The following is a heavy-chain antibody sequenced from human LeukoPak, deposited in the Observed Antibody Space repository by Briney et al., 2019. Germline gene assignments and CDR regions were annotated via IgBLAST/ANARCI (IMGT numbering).Heavy chain of an antibody. V-gene: IGHV1-2*02. Sequence: ASVKVSCKASGYTLSAYYMHWVRQAPGQGLEWMGWINANTGGTNYAQKFQGRVTMTRDTSISTAYMELSRLRSDDTAVYYCARVGKYCSSTSCYWDYWGQGTLVTVSS. J-gene: IGHJ4*02. CDR2: INANTGGT. CDR3: ARVGKYCSSTSCYWDY. CDR1: GYTLSAYY. D-gene: IGHD2-2*01.